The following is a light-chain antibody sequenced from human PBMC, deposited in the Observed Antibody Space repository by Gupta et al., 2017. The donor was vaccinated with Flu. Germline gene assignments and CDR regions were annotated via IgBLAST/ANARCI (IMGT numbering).Light chain of an antibody. CDR2: DTT. Sequence: HTLVTQEPSSSLSPGWTVTLTCASSTGAVTSGYYPTWFQQKPGRAPRTLIYDTTNKPSWTPARFSGSLLGGKAALTLSGVQPEDEAEYYCLLYFGVAGVFGGGTKLTVL. CDR1: TGAVTSGYY. V-gene: IGLV7-43*01. CDR3: LLYFGVAGV. J-gene: IGLJ3*02.